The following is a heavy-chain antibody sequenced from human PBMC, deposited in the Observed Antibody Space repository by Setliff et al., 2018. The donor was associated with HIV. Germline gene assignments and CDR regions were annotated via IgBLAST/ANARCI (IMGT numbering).Heavy chain of an antibody. CDR3: ARDYCSSTSCYYFDY. CDR1: GFTFSTYW. Sequence: GGSLRLSCAASGFTFSTYWMSWVRQAPGKGLEWVANIKQDGSEKNYMDSVKGRFTISRDNAKNSLYLQMNSLRAEDTAVYYCARDYCSSTSCYYFDYWGQGTLVTVSS. J-gene: IGHJ4*02. CDR2: IKQDGSEK. V-gene: IGHV3-7*05. D-gene: IGHD2-2*01.